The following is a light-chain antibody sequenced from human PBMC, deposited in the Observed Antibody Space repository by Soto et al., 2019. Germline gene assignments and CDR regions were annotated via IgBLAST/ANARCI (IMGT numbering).Light chain of an antibody. CDR3: QQYDNGRPIT. CDR1: QSVSSY. J-gene: IGKJ5*01. V-gene: IGKV3-15*01. Sequence: EIVMNQSPATLSVSHAKRDTLSCRASQSVSSYLAWYQRKHGQAPRLLIYGASTRATGIPARFSGSGSGTEFTPTISSIQPADSSVYYFQQYDNGRPITLGQGTLLEIK. CDR2: GAS.